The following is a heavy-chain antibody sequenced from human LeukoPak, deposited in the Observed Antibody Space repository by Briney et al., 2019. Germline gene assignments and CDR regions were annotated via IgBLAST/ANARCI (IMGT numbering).Heavy chain of an antibody. D-gene: IGHD4-17*01. V-gene: IGHV1-18*01. J-gene: IGHJ4*02. Sequence: ASVKVSCKASGYTFTSYGISWVRQAPGQGLEWMGWISAYNGNTNYAQKLQGRVTMTTGTSTSTAYMELSSLRSEDTAVYYCARGLTLMTTVTHWGQGTLVTVSS. CDR2: ISAYNGNT. CDR1: GYTFTSYG. CDR3: ARGLTLMTTVTH.